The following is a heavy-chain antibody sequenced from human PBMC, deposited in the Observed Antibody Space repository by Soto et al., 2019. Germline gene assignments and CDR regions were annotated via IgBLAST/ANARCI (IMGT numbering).Heavy chain of an antibody. CDR3: ARAIKRWEVHQYFYS. Sequence: QVLLLQSGAEVKEPGSSVRVSCKVSGSTFNNFAFSWLRQAPGRGPEWMGGIVVVSNTVDYSQRFQDRVTITADTSTRTLYMELSSLTSEDTAVYYCARAIKRWEVHQYFYSLGQGTLLSVFS. J-gene: IGHJ4*02. D-gene: IGHD1-26*01. V-gene: IGHV1-69*06. CDR1: GSTFNNFA. CDR2: IVVVSNTV.